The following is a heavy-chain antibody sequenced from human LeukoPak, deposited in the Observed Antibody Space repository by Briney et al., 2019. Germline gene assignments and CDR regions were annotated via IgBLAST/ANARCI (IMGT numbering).Heavy chain of an antibody. Sequence: PGGSLRLSCVASGFTFSNYWMFWVRQAPGKGLEWVANIKQDETKKVYVDSVKGRFTISRDNAKNSLYLQMNSLRAEDTAVYYCATELGGTGDLDYWGQGTLVTVSS. CDR3: ATELGGTGDLDY. D-gene: IGHD7-27*01. V-gene: IGHV3-7*05. CDR2: IKQDETKK. J-gene: IGHJ4*02. CDR1: GFTFSNYW.